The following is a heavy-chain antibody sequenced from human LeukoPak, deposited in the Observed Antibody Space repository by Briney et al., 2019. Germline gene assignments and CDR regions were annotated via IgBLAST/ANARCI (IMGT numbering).Heavy chain of an antibody. CDR2: INAYNGTT. V-gene: IGHV3-74*01. J-gene: IGHJ4*02. CDR1: GFTFSSYC. Sequence: KLSCTASGFTFSSYCMHWVRQAPGQGLEWIGRINAYNGTTNYAHTVKGRVTITTDNATNTPYLQMNSLRADDTAVYYCARGSDCDHCDFDYWGQGTLVTVSS. CDR3: ARGSDCDHCDFDY. D-gene: IGHD2-21*02.